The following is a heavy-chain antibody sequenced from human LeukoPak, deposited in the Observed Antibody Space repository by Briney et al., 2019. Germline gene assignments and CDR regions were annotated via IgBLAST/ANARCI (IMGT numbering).Heavy chain of an antibody. V-gene: IGHV3-NL1*01. J-gene: IGHJ3*02. Sequence: GGSLRLSCAASGFTFSSYGMHWVRQAPGKGLEWVSVIYSAGNIYYADSVKGRSTISRDDSMNTLYLQMNSLRAEDTAVYFCASTYCSSARCRLPDDAFEMWGQGTLVTVSS. CDR2: IYSAGNI. CDR1: GFTFSSYG. D-gene: IGHD2-2*01. CDR3: ASTYCSSARCRLPDDAFEM.